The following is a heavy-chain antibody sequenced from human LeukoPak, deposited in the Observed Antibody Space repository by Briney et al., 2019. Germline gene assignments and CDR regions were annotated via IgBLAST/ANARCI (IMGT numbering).Heavy chain of an antibody. Sequence: SETLSLTCTVSGYSISSGYYWGWIRQPPGKGLEWIANMYHSGLIYYNLSLKSRITISMDTSKNQFSLKLSPVTAADTAVYYCARVILGGTINAFDIWGQGTMVTVSS. CDR1: GYSISSGYY. D-gene: IGHD2-2*01. CDR2: MYHSGLI. CDR3: ARVILGGTINAFDI. J-gene: IGHJ3*02. V-gene: IGHV4-38-2*02.